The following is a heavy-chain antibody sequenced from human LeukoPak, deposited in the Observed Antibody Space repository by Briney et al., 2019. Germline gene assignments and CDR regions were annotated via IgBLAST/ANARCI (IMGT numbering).Heavy chain of an antibody. CDR3: ARSYGSGSPADY. V-gene: IGHV1-8*01. D-gene: IGHD3-10*01. CDR2: MNPNSGNT. J-gene: IGHJ4*02. Sequence: ASVKVSCKASGCTFTSYDINWVRQATGQGLEWMGWMNPNSGNTGYAQKFQGRVTMTRNTSISTAYMELSSLRSEDTAVYYCARSYGSGSPADYWGQGTLVTVSS. CDR1: GCTFTSYD.